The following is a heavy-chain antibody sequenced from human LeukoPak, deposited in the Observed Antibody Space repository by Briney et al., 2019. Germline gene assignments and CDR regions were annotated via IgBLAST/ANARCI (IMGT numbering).Heavy chain of an antibody. CDR1: GGSFSGYY. Sequence: PSETLSLTCAVYGGSFSGYYWSWIRQPPGKGLEWIGEINHSGSTNYNPSLKSRVTISVDTSKNQFSLKLSSVTAADTAVYYCARQRGQSYNNWFDPWGQGTLVTVSS. CDR2: INHSGST. V-gene: IGHV4-34*01. CDR3: ARQRGQSYNNWFDP. D-gene: IGHD1-1*01. J-gene: IGHJ5*02.